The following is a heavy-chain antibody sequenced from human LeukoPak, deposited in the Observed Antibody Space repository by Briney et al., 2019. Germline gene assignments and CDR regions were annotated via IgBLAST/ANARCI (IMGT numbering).Heavy chain of an antibody. CDR1: GGSISSYY. V-gene: IGHV4-59*08. J-gene: IGHJ3*02. D-gene: IGHD2-2*01. Sequence: SETLSLTCTVSGGSISSYYWSWIRQPPVKGLEWIGYIYYSGSTNYNPSLKSRVTISVDTSKNQFSLKLSSVTAADTAVYYCARHGRGYCSSTSCNDAFDIWGQGTMVTVSS. CDR3: ARHGRGYCSSTSCNDAFDI. CDR2: IYYSGST.